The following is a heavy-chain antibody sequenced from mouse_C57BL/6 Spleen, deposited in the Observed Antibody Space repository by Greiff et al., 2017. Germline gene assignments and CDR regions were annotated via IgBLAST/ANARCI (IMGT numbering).Heavy chain of an antibody. D-gene: IGHD1-1*01. CDR1: GYTFTSYW. Sequence: QVQLQQPGTELVKPGASLKLSCKASGYTFTSYWMHWVQQRPGQGLEWIGNITPSTVGTNYNEKFKSNATLTVDNSSSTAYMPLSSLTSEDSAVYYCARDYYGSSLGYWGQGTTLTVSS. V-gene: IGHV1-53*01. J-gene: IGHJ2*01. CDR3: ARDYYGSSLGY. CDR2: ITPSTVGT.